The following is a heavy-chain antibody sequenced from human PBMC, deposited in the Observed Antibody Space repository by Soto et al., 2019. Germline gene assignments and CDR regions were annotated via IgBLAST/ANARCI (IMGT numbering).Heavy chain of an antibody. CDR2: IYSRGST. V-gene: IGHV4-30-4*01. J-gene: IGHJ4*02. D-gene: IGHD2-15*01. CDR1: GGSISSGDYY. Sequence: QVQLQESGPGLVKPSQTLSLTCTVSGGSISSGDYYWSWIRQPPGKGLEWIGYIYSRGSTSYNPSLQTHITTPVDTSKNQVSLKLSSVPAADKAVYYCARARGARYFDHWGRGTLVTVSS. CDR3: ARARGARYFDH.